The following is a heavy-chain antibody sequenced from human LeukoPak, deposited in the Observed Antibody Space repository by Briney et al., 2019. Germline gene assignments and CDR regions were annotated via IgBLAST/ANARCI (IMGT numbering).Heavy chain of an antibody. CDR3: AGHRGGYDFPPDY. Sequence: GESLKISCRASGYSFTSFWIAWVRQMPGKGLEWMGIIYPGDSDTKYSPSFQGQVTISVDKSITTAYLQWSSLKASDTAMYYCAGHRGGYDFPPDYWGQGTLVTVSS. J-gene: IGHJ4*02. CDR1: GYSFTSFW. D-gene: IGHD5-12*01. CDR2: IYPGDSDT. V-gene: IGHV5-51*01.